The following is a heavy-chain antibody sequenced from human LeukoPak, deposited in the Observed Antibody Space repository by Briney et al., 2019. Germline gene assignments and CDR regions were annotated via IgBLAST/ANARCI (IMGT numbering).Heavy chain of an antibody. CDR2: IYSSGST. CDR3: ARDSGYYYDSSGYPWFDP. D-gene: IGHD3-22*01. CDR1: GGSISSGSYC. V-gene: IGHV4-61*09. J-gene: IGHJ5*02. Sequence: SETLSLTRTVSGGSISSGSYCWSWIRQPAGKGLEWIGHIYSSGSTNYNPSLKSRVTISVDTSKNQFSLKLGSVTAADTAVYYCARDSGYYYDSSGYPWFDPWGQGTLVTVSS.